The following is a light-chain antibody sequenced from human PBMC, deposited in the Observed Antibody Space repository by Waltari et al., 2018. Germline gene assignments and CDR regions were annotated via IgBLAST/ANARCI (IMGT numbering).Light chain of an antibody. J-gene: IGLJ1*01. CDR2: GNT. CDR3: QSYDSSLYYV. CDR1: SSNIGAGYD. V-gene: IGLV1-40*01. Sequence: QSVLTQPPSVSGAPGQRVTISCTGSSSNIGAGYDVHWYQQLPGTAPKLLIYGNTNRPSGVTDRFSGSKSGTSASLAITGLQAEDEADYHCQSYDSSLYYVFGTGTKVTVL.